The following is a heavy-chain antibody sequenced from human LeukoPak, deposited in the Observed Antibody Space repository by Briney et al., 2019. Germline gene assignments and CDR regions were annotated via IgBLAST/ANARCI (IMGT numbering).Heavy chain of an antibody. J-gene: IGHJ4*02. Sequence: QTGGSLRLSCAASGFTFSSYAMHWVRQAPGKGLEYVSAISSNGGSTYYANSVEGRFTISRDNSKNTLYLQMGSLRAEDMAVYYCARDHYDFWSGYYEVCLDYWGQGTLVTVSS. D-gene: IGHD3-3*01. V-gene: IGHV3-64*01. CDR2: ISSNGGST. CDR1: GFTFSSYA. CDR3: ARDHYDFWSGYYEVCLDY.